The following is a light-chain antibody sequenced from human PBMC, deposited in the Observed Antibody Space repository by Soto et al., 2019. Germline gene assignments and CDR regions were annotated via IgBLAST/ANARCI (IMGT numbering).Light chain of an antibody. J-gene: IGKJ3*01. CDR2: AAS. CDR3: QQSYDNLT. CDR1: QSVANNH. Sequence: EVVLTQSPGTLSLSAGERATLSCRASQSVANNHLAWYQQRPGQAPRLLIYAASTRAAGIPDRFSGSGSGTDFTLTISRLEPEDFATYYCQQSYDNLTFGPGTKVDIK. V-gene: IGKV3-20*01.